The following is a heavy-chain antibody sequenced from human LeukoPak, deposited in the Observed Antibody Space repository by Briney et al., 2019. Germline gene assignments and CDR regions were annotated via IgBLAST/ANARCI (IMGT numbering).Heavy chain of an antibody. CDR3: VRAPDS. V-gene: IGHV4-39*07. CDR2: IYASGRM. CDR1: GYSFSSGRYY. J-gene: IGHJ4*02. Sequence: PSDTLSLTCAVSGYSFSSGRYYWGWIRQPPGTGLEWIGSIYASGRMYHNPSLTSRLTIPLDKSTRHLSLQLRSVPAADTAVYFSVRAPDSWGQGTLVIVSS.